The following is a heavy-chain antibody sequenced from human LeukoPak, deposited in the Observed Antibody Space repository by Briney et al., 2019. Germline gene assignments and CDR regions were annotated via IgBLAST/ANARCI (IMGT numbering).Heavy chain of an antibody. J-gene: IGHJ4*02. CDR1: GFTFSINY. D-gene: IGHD2-2*01. CDR2: IYSGGDT. V-gene: IGHV3-66*01. Sequence: PGGSLRLSCTASGFTFSINYMAWVRQAPGKGLEWVSVIYSGGDTYYADSVKGRFTISRDNAKNTLYLEMNSLRVEDTAVYYCARDWYHAIDYWGQGTLVTVSS. CDR3: ARDWYHAIDY.